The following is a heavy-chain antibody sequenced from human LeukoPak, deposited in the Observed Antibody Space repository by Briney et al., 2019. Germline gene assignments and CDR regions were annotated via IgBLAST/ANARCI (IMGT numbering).Heavy chain of an antibody. D-gene: IGHD1-1*01. Sequence: GRSLRLSCAASGFSFSAYGMHWVRQAPGKGLEWVALIWHDGSNKYYADSVKGRFSISRDNSKNTLHLQMNSLRAEDTAVYYCARDRGTNGDYQRGYFDYWGQGSLVTVSS. CDR1: GFSFSAYG. CDR2: IWHDGSNK. CDR3: ARDRGTNGDYQRGYFDY. V-gene: IGHV3-33*01. J-gene: IGHJ4*02.